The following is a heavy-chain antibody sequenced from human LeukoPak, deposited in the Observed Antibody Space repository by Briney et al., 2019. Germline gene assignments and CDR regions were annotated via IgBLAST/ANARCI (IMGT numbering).Heavy chain of an antibody. Sequence: GGSLRLSCAASGFTFSNYWMHWVRQAPGKGLVWVSRIKTDGSSTSYADAVKGRFTISRDNAKNTVYLQMNSLRAEDTAVYCCGRDPFGSGSFWGQGALVTVSS. D-gene: IGHD3-10*01. CDR3: GRDPFGSGSF. J-gene: IGHJ4*02. CDR1: GFTFSNYW. CDR2: IKTDGSST. V-gene: IGHV3-74*01.